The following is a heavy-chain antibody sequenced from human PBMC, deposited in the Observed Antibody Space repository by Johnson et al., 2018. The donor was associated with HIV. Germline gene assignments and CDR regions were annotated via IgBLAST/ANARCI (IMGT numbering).Heavy chain of an antibody. CDR1: GFTFSSYA. CDR3: ARGIDVLWFRELSYAFDI. Sequence: QVQLVESGGGLVKPGGSLRLSCAASGFTFSSYAMHWVRQAPGKGLEWVAVISYDGSNKYYADSVKGRFTISRDNAKNSLYLQMNSLRAEDTAVYYCARGIDVLWFRELSYAFDIWGQGTMVTVSS. V-gene: IGHV3-30-3*01. D-gene: IGHD3-10*01. J-gene: IGHJ3*02. CDR2: ISYDGSNK.